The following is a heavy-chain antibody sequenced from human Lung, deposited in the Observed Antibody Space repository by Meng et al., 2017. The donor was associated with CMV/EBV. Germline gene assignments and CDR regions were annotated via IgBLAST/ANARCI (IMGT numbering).Heavy chain of an antibody. CDR1: DFTFSSYE. Sequence: SXAASDFTFSSYEMNWVRQAPGKGLEWVSYISSSGSTIYYAESVKSRFTISRDNAKNSLYLQMNSLRAEDTAVYYCARYCSSTSFLLGYDAFDIXGQGXMVTVSS. CDR2: ISSSGSTI. J-gene: IGHJ3*02. V-gene: IGHV3-48*03. CDR3: ARYCSSTSFLLGYDAFDI. D-gene: IGHD2-2*01.